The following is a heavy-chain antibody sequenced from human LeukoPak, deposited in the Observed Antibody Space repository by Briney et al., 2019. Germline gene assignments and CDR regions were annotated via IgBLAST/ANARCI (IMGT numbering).Heavy chain of an antibody. V-gene: IGHV3-30*03. CDR3: TYGDFDY. CDR1: GFTFSSYG. D-gene: IGHD4-17*01. Sequence: PGGSLRLSCAASGFTFSSYGMHWVRQAPGKGLEWVAVISYDGSNKYYADSVKGRFTISRDNPKNTLYLQMNSLRAEDTAVYYCTYGDFDYWGQGTLVTVSS. J-gene: IGHJ4*02. CDR2: ISYDGSNK.